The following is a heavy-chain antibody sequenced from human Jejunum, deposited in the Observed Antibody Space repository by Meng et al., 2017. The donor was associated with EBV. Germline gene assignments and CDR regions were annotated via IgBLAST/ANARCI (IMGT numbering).Heavy chain of an antibody. Sequence: EGERGESRGVFVSPGGSLRLSCEASGFTFSSYWMHWVRQGPGKGLVWVSRINSDGRSTSYADSVKDRFTISRDNAKNTLYLQMNSLRVEDTAVYYCTRAGNYRHDYWGQGTLVTVSS. V-gene: IGHV3-74*01. J-gene: IGHJ4*02. CDR3: TRAGNYRHDY. D-gene: IGHD5-24*01. CDR2: INSDGRST. CDR1: GFTFSSYW.